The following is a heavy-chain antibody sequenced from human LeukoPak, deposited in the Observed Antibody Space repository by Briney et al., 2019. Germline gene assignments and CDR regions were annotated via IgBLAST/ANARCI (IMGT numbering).Heavy chain of an antibody. D-gene: IGHD3-10*01. J-gene: IGHJ4*02. CDR2: ISAYNGNT. CDR1: GYTFTSYG. CDR3: AREHHYGSGSYYNLDY. V-gene: IGHV1-18*01. Sequence: ASVKVSCKASGYTFTSYGISWVRQAPGQGLEWMGWISAYNGNTNYAQKLQGRVTMTTDTSTSTAYMELRSLRSDDTAVYYCAREHHYGSGSYYNLDYWGQGTLVTVSS.